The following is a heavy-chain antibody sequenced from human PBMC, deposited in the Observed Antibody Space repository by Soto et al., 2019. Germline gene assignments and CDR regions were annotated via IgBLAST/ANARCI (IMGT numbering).Heavy chain of an antibody. J-gene: IGHJ5*02. CDR1: GYRFTSCW. D-gene: IGHD3-22*01. Sequence: GESLEISCRTSGYRFTSCWIACVLHMPGKGLEWMGIIFPSDSDTRYSPSFQGQVTISADRSTSTVFLQWASLKASDTAVYFCARKDKSGYFNWFDPGGPAQVTVSS. CDR2: IFPSDSDT. V-gene: IGHV5-51*01. CDR3: ARKDKSGYFNWFDP.